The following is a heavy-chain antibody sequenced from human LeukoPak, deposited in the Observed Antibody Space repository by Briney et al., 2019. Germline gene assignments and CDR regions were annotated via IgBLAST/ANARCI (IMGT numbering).Heavy chain of an antibody. CDR3: AKDMNALYSSSWLFDY. V-gene: IGHV3-21*04. CDR2: ITSSSSYI. D-gene: IGHD6-13*01. CDR1: GFTFSTYN. Sequence: GGSLRLSCAASGFTFSTYNMNWVRHAPGKGLEWISSITSSSSYIYYADSVKGRFTISRDNAKNSLILQMNSLRAEDTALYYCAKDMNALYSSSWLFDYWGQGTLVTVSS. J-gene: IGHJ4*02.